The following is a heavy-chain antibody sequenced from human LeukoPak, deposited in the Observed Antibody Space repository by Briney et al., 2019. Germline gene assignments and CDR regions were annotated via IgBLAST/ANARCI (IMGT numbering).Heavy chain of an antibody. CDR3: ARLLWFGELLQFDY. CDR1: GGSISSSSYY. Sequence: PSETLSLTCTVSGGSISSSSYYWGWIRQPPGKGLEWIGSIYYSGSTYYNPSLKSRVTISVDTSKNQLSLKLSSVTAADTAVYYCARLLWFGELLQFDYWGQGTLVTVSS. J-gene: IGHJ4*02. V-gene: IGHV4-39*01. CDR2: IYYSGST. D-gene: IGHD3-10*01.